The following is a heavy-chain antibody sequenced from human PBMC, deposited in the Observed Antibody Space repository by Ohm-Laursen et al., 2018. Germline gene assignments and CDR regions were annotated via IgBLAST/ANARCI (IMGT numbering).Heavy chain of an antibody. CDR2: MYYSGNT. J-gene: IGHJ4*02. CDR1: GGSISSSSYY. CDR3: ARGNSSSGFDY. Sequence: SDTLSLTCIVSGGSISSSSYYWGWIRQPPGKGLEWIGGMYYSGNTYYNPSLKSRVTIAVDPSKNQFSLKLSSVTAADTAVYYCARGNSSSGFDYWGQGTLVTVSS. V-gene: IGHV4-39*01. D-gene: IGHD6-6*01.